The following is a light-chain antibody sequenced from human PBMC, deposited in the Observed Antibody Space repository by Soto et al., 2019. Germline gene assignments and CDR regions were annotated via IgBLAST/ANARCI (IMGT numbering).Light chain of an antibody. CDR2: GAS. J-gene: IGKJ1*01. Sequence: DIQMTQSPSTLSASVGCRVTITCRASQSVGTWVAWYQQKPGKAPKLLIYGASNLESGVPSRFSGSGSGTEFTLTITTLQPDDFATYFCQQYNRNTWSFGPGTKVDI. V-gene: IGKV1-5*01. CDR3: QQYNRNTWS. CDR1: QSVGTW.